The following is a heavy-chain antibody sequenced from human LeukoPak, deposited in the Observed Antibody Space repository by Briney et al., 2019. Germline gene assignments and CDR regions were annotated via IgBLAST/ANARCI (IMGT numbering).Heavy chain of an antibody. J-gene: IGHJ4*02. CDR1: GFTFSSSW. D-gene: IGHD5-18*01. Sequence: GGSLRLSCAASGFTFSSSWMHWVRQAPGKGLVWVSAISGSGGSTYYADSVKGRFTISRDNSKNTLYLQMNSLRAEDTAVYYCARDMGYGFDYWGQGTLVTVSS. CDR2: ISGSGGST. CDR3: ARDMGYGFDY. V-gene: IGHV3-23*01.